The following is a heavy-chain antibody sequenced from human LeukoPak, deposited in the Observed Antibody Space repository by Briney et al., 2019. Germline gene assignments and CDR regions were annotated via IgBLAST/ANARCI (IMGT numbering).Heavy chain of an antibody. J-gene: IGHJ5*02. D-gene: IGHD6-13*01. CDR1: GGTFSSYA. V-gene: IGHV1-69*04. CDR3: ARYSGTPLGGYSSSWFRENWFDP. Sequence: SVKVSCKASGGTFSSYAISWVRQAPGQGLEWMGRIIPILGIANYAQRFQGRVTITADKSTSTAYMELSSLRSEDTAVYYCARYSGTPLGGYSSSWFRENWFDPWGQGTLVTVSS. CDR2: IIPILGIA.